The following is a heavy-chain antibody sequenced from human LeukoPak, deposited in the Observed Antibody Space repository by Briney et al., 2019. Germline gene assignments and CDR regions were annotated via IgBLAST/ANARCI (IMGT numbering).Heavy chain of an antibody. Sequence: PGGSLRLSCAASGFTFSSYAMHWVRQAPGKGLEWVAVISYDGSNKYYADSVKGRFTISRDNSKNTLYLQMNSLRAEDTAVYYCAKVAGDTAMVYGFGEANNLGGQGTLVTVSS. CDR2: ISYDGSNK. J-gene: IGHJ4*02. CDR1: GFTFSSYA. CDR3: AKVAGDTAMVYGFGEANNL. V-gene: IGHV3-30-3*01. D-gene: IGHD5-18*01.